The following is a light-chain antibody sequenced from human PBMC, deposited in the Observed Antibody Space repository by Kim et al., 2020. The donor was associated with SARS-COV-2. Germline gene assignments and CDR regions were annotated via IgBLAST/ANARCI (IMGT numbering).Light chain of an antibody. J-gene: IGLJ3*02. CDR1: KLGDKY. Sequence: SYELTQPPSVSVSPGQTASITCSGDKLGDKYACWYQQKPCQSPVLVIYQDSKRPSGIPERFSGSNSGNTATLTISGTQAMDEADYYCQAWDSSTAVFGGGTQLTFL. CDR2: QDS. V-gene: IGLV3-1*01. CDR3: QAWDSSTAV.